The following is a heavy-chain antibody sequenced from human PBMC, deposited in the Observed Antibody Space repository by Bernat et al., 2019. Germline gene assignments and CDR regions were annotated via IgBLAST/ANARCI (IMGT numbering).Heavy chain of an antibody. CDR2: IIPILGIA. CDR1: GGTFSSYT. V-gene: IGHV1-69*02. Sequence: QVQLVQSGAEVKKPGSSVKVSCKASGGTFSSYTISWVRQAPGQGLEWMGRIIPILGIANYAQKFQGRVTITADKSTSTAYMELSSLRSEDTAVYYCARAPLNYYDSSGYPNNWFDPWGQGTLVTVSS. J-gene: IGHJ5*02. CDR3: ARAPLNYYDSSGYPNNWFDP. D-gene: IGHD3-22*01.